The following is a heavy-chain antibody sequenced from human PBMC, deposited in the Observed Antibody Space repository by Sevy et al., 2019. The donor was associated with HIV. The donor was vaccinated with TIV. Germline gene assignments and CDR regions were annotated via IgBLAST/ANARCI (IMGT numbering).Heavy chain of an antibody. CDR2: IKXKTDGGTT. CDR3: TTDWYYGXPHX. J-gene: IGHJ4*02. Sequence: GGSLRLSCAASGFXFSNAWMXWVRQAPGKGLEWVGRIKXKTDGGTTDYAAPVKGRFTISRDDSKNTLYLQMNSLKTEDTAVYYCTTDWYYGXPHXXGQGTLVTVSS. V-gene: IGHV3-15*01. CDR1: GFXFSNAW. D-gene: IGHD4-17*01.